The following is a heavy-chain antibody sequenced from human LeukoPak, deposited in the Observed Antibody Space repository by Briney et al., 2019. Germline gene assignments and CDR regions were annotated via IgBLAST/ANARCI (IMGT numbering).Heavy chain of an antibody. CDR1: GFTFSSSA. V-gene: IGHV3-23*01. Sequence: GGSLRLSCAASGFTFSSSAMSWVRQAPGKGLEWLSTISGGGGSTYYADSVKGRFTISRDNSKNTLYLHMKSLRAEDTAMYYCARDGLRRPPTPYCGGDCPLDYWGQGTLLSVSS. CDR2: ISGGGGST. CDR3: ARDGLRRPPTPYCGGDCPLDY. D-gene: IGHD2-21*02. J-gene: IGHJ4*02.